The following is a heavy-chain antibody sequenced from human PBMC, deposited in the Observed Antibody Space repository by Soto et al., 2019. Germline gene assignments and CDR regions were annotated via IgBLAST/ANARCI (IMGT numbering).Heavy chain of an antibody. Sequence: GGSLRLSCAASGFTFSSYSMNWVRQAPGKGLEWVSYISSSSSTIYYADYVKGRFTISRDNAKNSLYLQMNSLRAEDTAVYYCARGETPWYYGSGSEFWAFDIWGQGTMVTVSS. V-gene: IGHV3-48*01. J-gene: IGHJ3*02. D-gene: IGHD3-10*01. CDR3: ARGETPWYYGSGSEFWAFDI. CDR1: GFTFSSYS. CDR2: ISSSSSTI.